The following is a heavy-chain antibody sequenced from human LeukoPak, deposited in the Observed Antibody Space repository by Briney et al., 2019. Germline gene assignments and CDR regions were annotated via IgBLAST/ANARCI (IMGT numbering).Heavy chain of an antibody. CDR2: ISGSGVNT. V-gene: IGHV3-23*01. CDR1: GFTFSSYA. D-gene: IGHD4-17*01. Sequence: GGSLRLSCAASGFTFSSYAMNWVSQAPGKGLEWVSVISGSGVNTYYADTVKGRFTISRDNSKNTLYLQLNSLRPDDTAIYYCAKVRAMTTVTSDPFQHWGQGTRVTVSS. J-gene: IGHJ1*01. CDR3: AKVRAMTTVTSDPFQH.